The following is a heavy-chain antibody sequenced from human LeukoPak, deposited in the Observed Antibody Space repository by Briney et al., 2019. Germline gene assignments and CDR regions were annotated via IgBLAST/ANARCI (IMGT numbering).Heavy chain of an antibody. J-gene: IGHJ4*02. CDR3: ARDGAPGPYSSGWYGV. V-gene: IGHV3-30-3*01. CDR1: GFTFSSYA. Sequence: GGSLRLSCAASGFTFSSYAMHWVRQAPGKGLEWVAVISYDGSNKYYADSVKGRFTISRDNSKNTLYLQMNSLRAEDTAVYYCARDGAPGPYSSGWYGVWGQGTLVTVSS. D-gene: IGHD6-19*01. CDR2: ISYDGSNK.